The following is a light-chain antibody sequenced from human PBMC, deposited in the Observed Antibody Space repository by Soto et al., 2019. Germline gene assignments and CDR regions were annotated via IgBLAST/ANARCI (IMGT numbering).Light chain of an antibody. CDR3: CSYAGSSYV. J-gene: IGLJ1*01. V-gene: IGLV2-11*01. CDR2: DVT. Sequence: QSVLTQPRSVSGSPGQSVTISCTGTSSDVGGYNYVSWYQLHPGKAPKLMIYDVTKRPSGVPDRFSGSKSGNTASLTISWLQAEDEADYYCCSYAGSSYVFGTGTKVTV. CDR1: SSDVGGYNY.